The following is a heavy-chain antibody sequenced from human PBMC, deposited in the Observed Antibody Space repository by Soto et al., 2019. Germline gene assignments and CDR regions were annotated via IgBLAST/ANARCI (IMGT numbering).Heavy chain of an antibody. CDR1: VYTFGTYD. CDR3: ARERKFDFWRKGLDV. V-gene: IGHV1-8*01. CDR2: LDPNGGST. Sequence: SVRVSCLDSVYTFGTYDINWGRQATAQGLEWLGWLDPNGGSTGYAQNFQGRITITRNISRNTAHMELSSLQSEDTAVYYCARERKFDFWRKGLDVWGQGTTVTVSS. J-gene: IGHJ6*02. D-gene: IGHD3-3*01.